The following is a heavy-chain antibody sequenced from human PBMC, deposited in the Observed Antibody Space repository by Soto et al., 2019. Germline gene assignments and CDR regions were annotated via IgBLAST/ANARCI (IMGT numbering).Heavy chain of an antibody. CDR2: IYWDDDK. V-gene: IGHV2-5*02. CDR1: GFSLSTSGVG. CDR3: AHSHDSSGYYYYYYGMDV. J-gene: IGHJ6*02. Sequence: QITLKESGPTLVKPTQTLTLTCTFSGFSLSTSGVGVGWIRQPPGKALEWLALIYWDDDKRYSPSLKSRLTITKDTSKTQVVLKMTNMDPVDTATYYCAHSHDSSGYYYYYYGMDVWGQGTTVTVSS. D-gene: IGHD3-22*01.